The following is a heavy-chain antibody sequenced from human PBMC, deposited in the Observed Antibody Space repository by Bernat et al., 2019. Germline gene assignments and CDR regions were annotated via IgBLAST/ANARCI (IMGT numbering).Heavy chain of an antibody. D-gene: IGHD6-13*01. V-gene: IGHV3-30-3*01. CDR3: ARNGAAAGTWYFDH. CDR1: GFTFSSYA. Sequence: QVHLVESGGGVVQPRRSLRLSCAASGFTFSSYAIHWVRQAPGKGLEWVAVISFDGSNTYYTDAVKGRFTISRDNSKNTLYLQMSSLRAEDTAVYYCARNGAAAGTWYFDHWGQGTLVTVSS. J-gene: IGHJ4*02. CDR2: ISFDGSNT.